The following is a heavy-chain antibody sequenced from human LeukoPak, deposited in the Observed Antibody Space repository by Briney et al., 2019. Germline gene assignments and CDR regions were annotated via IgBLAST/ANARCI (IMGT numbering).Heavy chain of an antibody. CDR3: AKDPRPFDAFDI. Sequence: GGSLRLSCAASGFTFSNYAMSWVRQAPGKGLEWVSAISGSDGRTYYADSVKGRFTISRDSSKNALYLQMSSLRAEDTAVYYCAKDPRPFDAFDIWGQGTMVTVSS. J-gene: IGHJ3*02. V-gene: IGHV3-23*01. CDR1: GFTFSNYA. CDR2: ISGSDGRT.